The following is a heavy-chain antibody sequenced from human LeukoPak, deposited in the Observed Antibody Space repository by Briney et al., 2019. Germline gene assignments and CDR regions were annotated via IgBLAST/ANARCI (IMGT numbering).Heavy chain of an antibody. Sequence: ASVKVSCKASGYTFTGHYMHWVRQAPGQGPESMGWINPKSGVTNYAQTLQGRVTMTRDTSSSMVYMELSRLTTDDTAVYFCTRALRYDDSSGYYAYWGQGTLVTVSS. CDR2: INPKSGVT. J-gene: IGHJ4*02. V-gene: IGHV1-2*02. D-gene: IGHD3-22*01. CDR1: GYTFTGHY. CDR3: TRALRYDDSSGYYAY.